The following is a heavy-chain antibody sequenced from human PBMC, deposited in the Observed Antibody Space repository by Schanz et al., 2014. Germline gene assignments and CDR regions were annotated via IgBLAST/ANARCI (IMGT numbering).Heavy chain of an antibody. V-gene: IGHV3-21*01. Sequence: VQLVESGGGVVQPGGSLRLSCSASGFTLSSYGMHWVRQAPGKGLEWVSSISSSSSYISYADSVKGRFTISRDNAKNSLYLQMNSLRAEDTAVYYCARPSDSSWYMDVWGKGTTVTVSS. J-gene: IGHJ6*03. D-gene: IGHD2-21*02. CDR3: ARPSDSSWYMDV. CDR2: ISSSSSYI. CDR1: GFTLSSYG.